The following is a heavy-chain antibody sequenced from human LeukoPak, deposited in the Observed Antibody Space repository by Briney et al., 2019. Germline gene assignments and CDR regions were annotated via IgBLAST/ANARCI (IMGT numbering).Heavy chain of an antibody. CDR2: MCGSAGCT. CDR1: GFTFNIYA. CDR3: ARDRPNYHESNGHYYDRDGDH. Sequence: GGSLRLSCAASGFTFNIYAMSWVRLAPGKGLQWVASMCGSAGCTFYADSVEGRFTISRDNSKNILYLEMNSLRAEDAAIYYCARDRPNYHESNGHYYDRDGDHWGQGTPVTVS. J-gene: IGHJ5*02. V-gene: IGHV3-23*01. D-gene: IGHD3-22*01.